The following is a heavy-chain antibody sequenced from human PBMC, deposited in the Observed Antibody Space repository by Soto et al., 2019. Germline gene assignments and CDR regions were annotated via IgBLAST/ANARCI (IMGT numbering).Heavy chain of an antibody. Sequence: DSVKVSCKASGYTFTSYSVSWVRQAPGQGLEWMGWISGYNGNTNYAQELQGRVSMTIDTSTSTAYMDLRSLRSDDTAVYYCASATITMIRGVTYYNYGMDVWGQGTTVTVSS. D-gene: IGHD3-10*01. CDR3: ASATITMIRGVTYYNYGMDV. CDR2: ISGYNGNT. CDR1: GYTFTSYS. V-gene: IGHV1-18*04. J-gene: IGHJ6*02.